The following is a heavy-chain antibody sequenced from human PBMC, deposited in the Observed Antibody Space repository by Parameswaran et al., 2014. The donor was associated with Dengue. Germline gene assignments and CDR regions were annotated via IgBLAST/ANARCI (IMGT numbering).Heavy chain of an antibody. CDR2: IYSGGSST. J-gene: IGHJ6*02. V-gene: IGHV3-23*03. CDR3: AKGDTTVRADGMDV. Sequence: WIRQPPGKGLEWVSVIYSGGSSTYYADSVKGRFTISRDNSKNTLYLQMNSLRAEDTAVYYCAKGDTTVRADGMDVWGQGTTVTRLL. D-gene: IGHD4-17*01.